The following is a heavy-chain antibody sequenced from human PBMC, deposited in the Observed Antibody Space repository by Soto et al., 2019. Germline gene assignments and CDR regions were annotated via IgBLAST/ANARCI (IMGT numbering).Heavy chain of an antibody. J-gene: IGHJ3*02. CDR2: INAGNGNT. CDR3: ATAIADDAFDI. D-gene: IGHD2-2*01. V-gene: IGHV1-3*01. CDR1: GYTFTSYA. Sequence: GASVKVSCKASGYTFTSYAMHWVRQAPGQRLEWMGWINAGNGNTKYSQKFQGRVTITRDTSASTAYMELSSLRSEDTAAYYCATAIADDAFDIWGRGTMVTVSS.